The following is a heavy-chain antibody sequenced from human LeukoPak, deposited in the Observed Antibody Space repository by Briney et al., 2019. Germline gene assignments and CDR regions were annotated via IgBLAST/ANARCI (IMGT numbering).Heavy chain of an antibody. D-gene: IGHD5-12*01. CDR1: GYTFTSYA. CDR2: IIPIFGTA. Sequence: SVKVSCKASGYTFTSYAISWVRQAPGQGLEWMGGIIPIFGTANYAQKFQGRVTITTDESTSTAYMELSSLRSEDTAVYYCTTGCKVNIVATTEGRRHLIAVAGYWGQGTLVTVSS. CDR3: TTGCKVNIVATTEGRRHLIAVAGY. J-gene: IGHJ4*02. V-gene: IGHV1-69*05.